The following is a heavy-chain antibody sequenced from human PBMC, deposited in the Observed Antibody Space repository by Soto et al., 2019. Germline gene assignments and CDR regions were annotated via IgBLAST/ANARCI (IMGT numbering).Heavy chain of an antibody. Sequence: VGSLRLSCAASGCTFSSYGMHWVRQAPGKGLEWVAVIWYDGSNKYYADSVKGRFTISRDNSKNTLYLQMNSLRAEDTAVYYCAKDLRYCDYWGQGTLVTVSS. CDR2: IWYDGSNK. CDR3: AKDLRYCDY. J-gene: IGHJ4*02. V-gene: IGHV3-33*06. D-gene: IGHD4-17*01. CDR1: GCTFSSYG.